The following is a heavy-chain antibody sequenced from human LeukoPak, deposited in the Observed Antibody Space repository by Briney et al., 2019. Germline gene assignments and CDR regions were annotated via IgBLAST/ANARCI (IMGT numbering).Heavy chain of an antibody. V-gene: IGHV4-39*07. CDR3: ARGLSPYSSSWYGY. D-gene: IGHD6-13*01. CDR2: INHSGTT. J-gene: IGHJ4*02. CDR1: GGSISSGDYY. Sequence: SETLSLTCTVSGGSISSGDYYWSWIRQPPGKGLEWIGEINHSGTTNYNPSLKSRVTISVDTSKNQFSLKLSSVTAADTAVYYCARGLSPYSSSWYGYWGQGTLVTVSS.